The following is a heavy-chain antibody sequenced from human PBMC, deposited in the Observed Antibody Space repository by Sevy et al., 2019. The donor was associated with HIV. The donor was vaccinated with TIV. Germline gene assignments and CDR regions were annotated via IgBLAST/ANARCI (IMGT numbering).Heavy chain of an antibody. J-gene: IGHJ4*02. Sequence: SLRLSCAASAFTFKSYAMTWVRQAPGKGLEWISSISGSGGDTKYADSVKGRFTISRDNSKNTLYLQMNSLRAEDTAVYYCAKDQGDYIWGTYRHWGQGTLVTVSS. D-gene: IGHD3-16*02. CDR3: AKDQGDYIWGTYRH. CDR2: ISGSGGDT. CDR1: AFTFKSYA. V-gene: IGHV3-23*01.